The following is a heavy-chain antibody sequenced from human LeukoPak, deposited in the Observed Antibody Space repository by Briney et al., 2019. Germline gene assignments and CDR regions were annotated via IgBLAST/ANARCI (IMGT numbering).Heavy chain of an antibody. V-gene: IGHV4-39*07. CDR2: VYYDGTS. CDR1: GDSTNSHSYY. Sequence: SETLSLTCTVSGDSTNSHSYYWGWIRQPPGKGLEWIGSVYYDGTSYSNPSLKSRVAVFVDTSRDQFSLDLSFVTAADTAVYYCAKAYYFDYWGQGTLVTVSS. CDR3: AKAYYFDY. J-gene: IGHJ4*02.